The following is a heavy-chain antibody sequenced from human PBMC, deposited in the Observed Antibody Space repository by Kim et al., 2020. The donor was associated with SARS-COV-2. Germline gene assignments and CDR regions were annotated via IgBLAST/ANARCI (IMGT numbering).Heavy chain of an antibody. D-gene: IGHD3-22*01. V-gene: IGHV4-61*02. CDR2: IYTSGST. Sequence: SETLSLTCTVSGGSISSGSYYWSWIRQPAGKGLEWIGRIYTSGSTNYNPSLKSRVTISVDTSKNQFSLKLSSVTAADTAVYYCARDYYAWIFDYWGQGTLVTVSS. J-gene: IGHJ4*02. CDR1: GGSISSGSYY. CDR3: ARDYYAWIFDY.